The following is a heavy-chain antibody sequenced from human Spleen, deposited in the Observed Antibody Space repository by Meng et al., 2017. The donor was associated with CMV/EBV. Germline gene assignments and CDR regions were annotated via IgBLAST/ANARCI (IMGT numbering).Heavy chain of an antibody. V-gene: IGHV3-48*04. D-gene: IGHD2-2*02. J-gene: IGHJ6*02. CDR1: GFTFSSYS. Sequence: GGSLRLSCAASGFTFSSYSMNWVRQAPGKGLEWVSYISSSSSTIYYADSVKGRFTISRDNAKNSLYLQMNSLRAEDTAVYYCAKARAYCSSTSCYKAGMDVWGQGTTVTVSS. CDR2: ISSSSSTI. CDR3: AKARAYCSSTSCYKAGMDV.